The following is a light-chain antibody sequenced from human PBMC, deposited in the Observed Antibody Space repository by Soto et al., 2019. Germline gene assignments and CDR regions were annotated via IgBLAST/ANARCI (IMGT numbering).Light chain of an antibody. CDR1: QSISSY. CDR2: AAS. V-gene: IGKV1-39*01. J-gene: IGKJ1*01. Sequence: DIQMTQSPSSLSAYVGDRVTITCRASQSISSYLNWYQQKPGKAPKLLIYAASSLQSGVPSRFSGSGSGTDLTLTISSLQPEDFATYYCQQSYSTPWTFGQGTKVDIK. CDR3: QQSYSTPWT.